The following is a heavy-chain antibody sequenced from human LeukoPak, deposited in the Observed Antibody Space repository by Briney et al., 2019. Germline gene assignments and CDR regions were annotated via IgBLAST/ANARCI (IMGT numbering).Heavy chain of an antibody. Sequence: GGSLRLSCAASGFTFSSYGMHWVRQAPGKGLEWVTVISYDGSNKYYADSVKGRFTISRDNSKNTLYLQMNSLRSDDTAVYYCARATGYSSGWYSYYYYYMDVWGKGTTVTVSS. CDR3: ARATGYSSGWYSYYYYYMDV. D-gene: IGHD6-19*01. V-gene: IGHV3-30*03. CDR2: ISYDGSNK. J-gene: IGHJ6*03. CDR1: GFTFSSYG.